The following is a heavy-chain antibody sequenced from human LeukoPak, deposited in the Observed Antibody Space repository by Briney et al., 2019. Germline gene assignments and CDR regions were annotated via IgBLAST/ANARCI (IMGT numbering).Heavy chain of an antibody. J-gene: IGHJ4*02. CDR1: GFTFDDYA. CDR2: ISWNSGSI. D-gene: IGHD5-24*01. CDR3: ARGSDGYNSIFDY. Sequence: GGSLRLSCAASGFTFDDYAMHWVRQAPGKGLEWVSGISWNSGSIGYADSVKGRFTISRDNAKNTLYLQMNSLRAEDTAVYYCARGSDGYNSIFDYWGQGTLVTVSS. V-gene: IGHV3-9*01.